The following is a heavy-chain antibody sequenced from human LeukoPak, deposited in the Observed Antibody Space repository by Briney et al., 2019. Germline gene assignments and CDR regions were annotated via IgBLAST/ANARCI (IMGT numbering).Heavy chain of an antibody. Sequence: PGRSLRLSCAASGFTFDDYAMHWVRQAPGKGLEWVSGISWNSGSIGYADSVKGRFTISRDNAKNSLYLQVNSLRAEDTALYYCAKDKMELDYGMDVWGQGTTVTVSS. D-gene: IGHD1-26*01. CDR3: AKDKMELDYGMDV. CDR2: ISWNSGSI. CDR1: GFTFDDYA. J-gene: IGHJ6*02. V-gene: IGHV3-9*01.